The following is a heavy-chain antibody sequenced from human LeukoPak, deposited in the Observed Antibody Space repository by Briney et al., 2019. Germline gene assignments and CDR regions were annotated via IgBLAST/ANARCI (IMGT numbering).Heavy chain of an antibody. CDR2: IYSGGST. CDR1: GFTVSSNY. J-gene: IGHJ6*03. D-gene: IGHD3-10*01. Sequence: GGSLRLSCAASGFTVSSNYMSWVRQAPGKGLQWVSVIYSGGSTYYADSVKGRFTISRDNSKNTLYLQMNNLRAEDTAVYYCASGSGSYRTPYYYMDVWGKGTTVTVSS. V-gene: IGHV3-53*01. CDR3: ASGSGSYRTPYYYMDV.